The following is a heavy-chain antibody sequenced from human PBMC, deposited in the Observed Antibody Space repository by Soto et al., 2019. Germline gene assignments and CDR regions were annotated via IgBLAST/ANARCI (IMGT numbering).Heavy chain of an antibody. V-gene: IGHV3-30*18. D-gene: IGHD5-12*01. CDR1: GFTFSSYG. Sequence: PGGSLRLSCAASGFTFSSYGMHWVRQAPGKGLEWVAVISYDGSNKYYADSVKGRFTISRDNSKNTLYLQMNSLRAEDTAVYYYAKDRSGYDPPRYYGMDVWGQGTTVTVSS. J-gene: IGHJ6*02. CDR2: ISYDGSNK. CDR3: AKDRSGYDPPRYYGMDV.